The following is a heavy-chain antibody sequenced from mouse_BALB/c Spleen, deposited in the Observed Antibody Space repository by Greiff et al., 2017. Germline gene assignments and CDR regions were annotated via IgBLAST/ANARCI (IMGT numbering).Heavy chain of an antibody. CDR2: INPSTGYT. CDR1: GYTFTSYW. Sequence: QVQLKQSGAELAKPGASVKMSCKASGYTFTSYWMHWVKQRPGQGLEWIGYINPSTGYTEYNQKFKDKATLTADKSSSTAYMQLSSLTSEDSAVYYCARSYRYDERPAYWGQGTLVTVSA. V-gene: IGHV1-7*01. D-gene: IGHD2-14*01. CDR3: ARSYRYDERPAY. J-gene: IGHJ3*01.